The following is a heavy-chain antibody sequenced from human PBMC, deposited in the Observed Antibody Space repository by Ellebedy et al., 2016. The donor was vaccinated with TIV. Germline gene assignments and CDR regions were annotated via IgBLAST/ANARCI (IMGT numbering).Heavy chain of an antibody. CDR3: ARLIGLRDCDGATCSPPPPLDY. J-gene: IGHJ4*02. CDR1: RYTFSSFG. V-gene: IGHV1-18*04. CDR2: VRDYTGNT. D-gene: IGHD2-21*01. Sequence: ASVKVSCKASRYTFSSFGVSWLRQAPGQGLEWLGWVRDYTGNTNYAQKFQDRVTMTTDKSTSTAYMELRRLRPDDTAVYYCARLIGLRDCDGATCSPPPPLDYWGQGTLVTVSS.